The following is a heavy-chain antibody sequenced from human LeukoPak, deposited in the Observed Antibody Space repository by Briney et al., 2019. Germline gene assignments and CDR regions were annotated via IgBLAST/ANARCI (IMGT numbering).Heavy chain of an antibody. CDR3: ARHKRDSSGYFIDS. J-gene: IGHJ4*02. Sequence: GESLKISCKASGYSFTPYWIGWVRQMPGKGLEWVGIVYPADSDTRYSLSFQGQVTISADKSIRTAYLQWSSLKASDTAMYYCARHKRDSSGYFIDSWGQGTPVTVSS. CDR1: GYSFTPYW. D-gene: IGHD3-22*01. CDR2: VYPADSDT. V-gene: IGHV5-51*01.